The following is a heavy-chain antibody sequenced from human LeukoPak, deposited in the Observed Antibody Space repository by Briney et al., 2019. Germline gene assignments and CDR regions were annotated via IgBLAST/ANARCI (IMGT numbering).Heavy chain of an antibody. CDR2: LSPNSGNK. J-gene: IGHJ4*02. D-gene: IGHD3-22*01. CDR3: AADLSSGYFDFDY. V-gene: IGHV1-8*01. CDR1: GYTFTSYD. Sequence: ASVKVSCKAFGYTFTSYDINWVRQATGQGLEWMGWLSPNSGNKGYAQNFQGRVTLTRDISISTAYMELSSLRSEDTAVYYCAADLSSGYFDFDYWGQGTLVTVSS.